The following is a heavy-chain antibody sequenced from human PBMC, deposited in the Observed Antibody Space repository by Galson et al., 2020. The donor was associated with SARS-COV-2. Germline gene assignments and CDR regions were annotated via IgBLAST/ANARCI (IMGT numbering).Heavy chain of an antibody. CDR3: ARDYYDSSGYWNWFDP. CDR2: ISSSSSTI. D-gene: IGHD3-22*01. CDR1: GFTFSSYS. V-gene: IGHV3-48*01. J-gene: IGHJ5*02. Sequence: GESLKISCAASGFTFSSYSMNWVRQAPGKGLEWVSYISSSSSTIYYADSVKGRFTISRDNAKNSLYLQMNSLRAEDTAVYYCARDYYDSSGYWNWFDPWGQGTLVTVSS.